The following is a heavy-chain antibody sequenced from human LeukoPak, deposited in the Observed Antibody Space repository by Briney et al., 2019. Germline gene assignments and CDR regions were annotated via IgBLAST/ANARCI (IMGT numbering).Heavy chain of an antibody. D-gene: IGHD3-22*01. CDR2: IYYSGSP. J-gene: IGHJ4*02. CDR1: GGSISSGGYY. V-gene: IGHV4-31*03. CDR3: ARTIGYYYDSSGYYYPRYYFDY. Sequence: SQTLSLTCTVSGGSISSGGYYWSWIRQHPGTGLEWIGYIYYSGSPYYTPSLKSRVTISVDTSKNQFSLKLSSVTAADTAVYYCARTIGYYYDSSGYYYPRYYFDYWGQGTLVTVSS.